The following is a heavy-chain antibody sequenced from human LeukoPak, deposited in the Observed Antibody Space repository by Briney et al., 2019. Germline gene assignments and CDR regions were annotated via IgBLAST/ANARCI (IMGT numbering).Heavy chain of an antibody. CDR1: GGSISSYY. V-gene: IGHV4-59*12. Sequence: SETLSLTCTVSGGSISSYYWSWIRQPPGKGLEWIGYIYYSGSTNYNPSLKSRVTISVDTSKNQFSLKLSSVTAADTAVYYCARPPRYGSGSYYFYWGQGTLVTVSS. CDR2: IYYSGST. CDR3: ARPPRYGSGSYYFY. J-gene: IGHJ4*02. D-gene: IGHD3-10*01.